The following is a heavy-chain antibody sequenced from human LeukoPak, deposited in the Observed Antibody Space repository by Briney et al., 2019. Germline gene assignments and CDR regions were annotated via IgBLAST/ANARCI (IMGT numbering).Heavy chain of an antibody. D-gene: IGHD2-15*01. J-gene: IGHJ3*02. Sequence: PSETLSLTCAVYGGSFSGYYWSWIRQPPGKGLEWIGEINHSGSTNYNPSLKSRVTISVDTSKNQFSLKLSSVTAADTAVYYCARGGYCSGGSCYSDAFDIWGQGTVVTVSS. CDR2: INHSGST. V-gene: IGHV4-34*01. CDR3: ARGGYCSGGSCYSDAFDI. CDR1: GGSFSGYY.